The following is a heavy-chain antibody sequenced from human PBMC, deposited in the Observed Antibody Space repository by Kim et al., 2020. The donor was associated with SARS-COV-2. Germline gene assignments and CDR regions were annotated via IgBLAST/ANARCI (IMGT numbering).Heavy chain of an antibody. CDR2: ISYSANT. Sequence: SETLSLTCTVSGDSISSGGYYWSWIRQHPGKGLEWIGYISYSANTFYNPSLKSRVTISVDTSENQFSLKLNSVTAADTAVYFCARDVGEGYYWGQGTLVTVSS. V-gene: IGHV4-31*03. CDR3: ARDVGEGYY. CDR1: GDSISSGGYY. J-gene: IGHJ4*02. D-gene: IGHD3-16*01.